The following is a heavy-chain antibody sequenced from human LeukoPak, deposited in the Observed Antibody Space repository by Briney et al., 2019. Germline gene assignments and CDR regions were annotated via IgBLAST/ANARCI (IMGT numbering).Heavy chain of an antibody. CDR1: GGSISSSSYY. D-gene: IGHD3-22*01. Sequence: PSETLSLTCTVSGGSISSSSYYWGWIRQPPGKGLEWIGSIYYSGSTYYNPSLKSRVTISVDTSKNQFSLKLSSVTAADTAVYYCARHPLYHLEDSSGYPFDYWGQGTLVTVSS. V-gene: IGHV4-39*01. CDR2: IYYSGST. CDR3: ARHPLYHLEDSSGYPFDY. J-gene: IGHJ4*02.